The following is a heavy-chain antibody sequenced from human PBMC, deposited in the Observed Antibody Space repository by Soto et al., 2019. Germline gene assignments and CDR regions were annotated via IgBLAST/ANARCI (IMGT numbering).Heavy chain of an antibody. CDR2: IKQDGSEK. V-gene: IGHV3-7*01. D-gene: IGHD5-12*01. Sequence: EVQLVESGGGLVQPGGSLRLSCAASGFTFSSYWMRWVRQAPGKGLEWVANIKQDGSEKYYVDSVKCRFTISRDNAKNSLYLQMNRLRAEDTAVYYCARDSGYAPFDIWGQGTMVTVSS. CDR3: ARDSGYAPFDI. J-gene: IGHJ3*02. CDR1: GFTFSSYW.